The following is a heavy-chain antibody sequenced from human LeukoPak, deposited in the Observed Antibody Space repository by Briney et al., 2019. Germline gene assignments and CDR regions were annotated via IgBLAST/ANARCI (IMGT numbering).Heavy chain of an antibody. CDR1: GGTFSSYA. V-gene: IGHV1-69*10. Sequence: SVKVSCKASGGTFSSYAISWVRHAPGQGLEWMGGIIPIFVITNYAQKFQGRVTITADKSTSTAYMELSSLRSEDTAVYYCARQDCTNGVCYWGWFDLWFQGTVATVTS. CDR2: IIPIFVIT. J-gene: IGHJ5*02. D-gene: IGHD2-8*01. CDR3: ARQDCTNGVCYWGWFDL.